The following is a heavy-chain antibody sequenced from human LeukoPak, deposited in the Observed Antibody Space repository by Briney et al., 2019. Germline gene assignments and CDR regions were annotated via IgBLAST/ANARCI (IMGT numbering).Heavy chain of an antibody. CDR3: AKDSLVGATPSDAFDI. Sequence: GRSLRLSCAASGFTFVDYAMHWVRPAPGKGLEGVSGISLNSGSIGYADSVKGRFTISRDNAKNSLYLQMNSLRAEDTALYYCAKDSLVGATPSDAFDIWGQGTMVTVSS. CDR1: GFTFVDYA. V-gene: IGHV3-9*01. D-gene: IGHD1-26*01. J-gene: IGHJ3*02. CDR2: ISLNSGSI.